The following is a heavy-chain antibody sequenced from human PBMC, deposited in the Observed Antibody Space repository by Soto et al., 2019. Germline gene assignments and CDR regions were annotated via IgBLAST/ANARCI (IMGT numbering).Heavy chain of an antibody. V-gene: IGHV1-8*01. D-gene: IGHD7-27*01. CDR2: MNPDSGNT. Sequence: QVQLVQSGAEVEKPGASVRVSCKASGYAFTSYDVNWVRQATGQGLEWMGWMNPDSGNTGYAQRFQGRVTMTRYRSTSTSYMELRTLGSEDTAVYYCARGQSIWGNYYYGLDVWGQGTTVIVSS. J-gene: IGHJ6*02. CDR1: GYAFTSYD. CDR3: ARGQSIWGNYYYGLDV.